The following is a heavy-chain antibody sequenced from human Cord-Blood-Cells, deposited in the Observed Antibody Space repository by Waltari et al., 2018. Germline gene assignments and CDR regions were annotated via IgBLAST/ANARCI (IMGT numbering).Heavy chain of an antibody. CDR2: ISSSSSYI. V-gene: IGHV3-21*01. CDR1: GFTLSSYS. J-gene: IGHJ4*02. Sequence: EVQLVESGGGLVKPGGSLRLSCAASGFTLSSYSMNWVRQAPGKGLEWVSSISSSSSYIYYADSVKGRFTISRDNAKNSLYLQMNSLRAEDTAVYYCASIKRGPAAFDYWGQGTLVTVSS. CDR3: ASIKRGPAAFDY. D-gene: IGHD3-10*01.